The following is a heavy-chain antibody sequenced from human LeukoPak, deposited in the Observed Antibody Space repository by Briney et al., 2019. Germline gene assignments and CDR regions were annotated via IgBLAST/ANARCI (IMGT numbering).Heavy chain of an antibody. CDR3: ARINGNVAKLHLDY. Sequence: GGSLRLSCAASGFTFSSYAMSWVRQAPGKGLEWVSAISGSGGSTYYADSVKGRFTISRDNSKNTLYLQMNSLRAEDTAVYYCARINGNVAKLHLDYWGQGTLVTVSS. V-gene: IGHV3-23*01. CDR1: GFTFSSYA. D-gene: IGHD1-20*01. CDR2: ISGSGGST. J-gene: IGHJ4*02.